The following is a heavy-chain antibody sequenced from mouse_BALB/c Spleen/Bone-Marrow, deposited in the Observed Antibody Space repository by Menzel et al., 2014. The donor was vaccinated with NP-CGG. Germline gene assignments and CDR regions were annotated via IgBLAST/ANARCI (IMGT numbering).Heavy chain of an antibody. J-gene: IGHJ2*01. D-gene: IGHD1-1*01. V-gene: IGHV1-54*01. CDR2: LNPGSGGS. CDR3: ARSTTVKDYFDY. Sequence: VQLQQSGAELVRPGTSVKVSCKASGYAFTNYLIEWLKQRPGQGLEWIGVLNPGSGGSHYNEKFKGKATPTADKSSSTAYMQLSSLTSDDSAVYFCARSTTVKDYFDYWGQGTTLTVSS. CDR1: GYAFTNYL.